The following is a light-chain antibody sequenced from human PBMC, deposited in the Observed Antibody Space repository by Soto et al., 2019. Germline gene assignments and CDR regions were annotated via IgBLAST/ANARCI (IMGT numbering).Light chain of an antibody. CDR3: SSYRAYSTLWV. Sequence: QSVLTQPASVSGSPGQSITISCTGTSSDVGDYNYVSWYQQHPGKAPKLMIYEVSNRPSGVSNRFSGSKSGNTASLTISGLQAEDEADYYCSSYRAYSTLWVFGGGTKLTVL. CDR2: EVS. J-gene: IGLJ3*02. V-gene: IGLV2-14*01. CDR1: SSDVGDYNY.